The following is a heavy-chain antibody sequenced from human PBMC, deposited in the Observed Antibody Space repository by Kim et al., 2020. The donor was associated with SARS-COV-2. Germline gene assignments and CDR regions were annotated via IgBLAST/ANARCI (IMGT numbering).Heavy chain of an antibody. CDR3: ARGHDTLVDDL. CDR1: GYTFTTYM. J-gene: IGHJ4*02. Sequence: ASVKVSCKASGYTFTTYMIHWVRQAPGQGLEWMGVFNPYDATTSCTQKFQGRLTMTGDTSTGTVYMELYSLTSEDTAVYYCARGHDTLVDDLWGQGTLV. V-gene: IGHV1-46*01. CDR2: FNPYDATT.